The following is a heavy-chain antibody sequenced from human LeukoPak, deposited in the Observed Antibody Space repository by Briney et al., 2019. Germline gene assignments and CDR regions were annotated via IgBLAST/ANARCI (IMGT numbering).Heavy chain of an antibody. CDR2: VNWNGGST. V-gene: IGHV3-20*04. J-gene: IGHJ4*02. Sequence: GGSLRLSCAASGFTFDDYGMSWVRHAPGKGLEWVSGVNWNGGSTGYADSVKGRFTISRDNAKNSLYLQMNSLRAEDTALYYFARVGPSYYDSSGPLDYWGQGTLVTVSS. CDR3: ARVGPSYYDSSGPLDY. D-gene: IGHD3-22*01. CDR1: GFTFDDYG.